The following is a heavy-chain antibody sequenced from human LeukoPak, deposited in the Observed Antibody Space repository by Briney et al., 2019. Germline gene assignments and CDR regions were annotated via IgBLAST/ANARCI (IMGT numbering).Heavy chain of an antibody. D-gene: IGHD3-22*01. CDR3: AKTQTMMGAFDI. CDR1: GGSFSGYY. CDR2: IYNSGST. V-gene: IGHV4-30-4*01. J-gene: IGHJ3*02. Sequence: PSEALSLTCAVYGGSFSGYYWSWIRQPPGKGLEWIGYIYNSGSTYYNPSLRSQVTISVDTSKEQFSLRLSSVTAADTAVYYCAKTQTMMGAFDIWGQGTKVTVSS.